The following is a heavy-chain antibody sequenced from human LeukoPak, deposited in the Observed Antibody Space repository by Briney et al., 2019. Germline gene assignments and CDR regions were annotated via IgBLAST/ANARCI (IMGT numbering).Heavy chain of an antibody. CDR2: VYNSGDT. CDR3: ARLKLGAYFDL. CDR1: GGSTSSDY. D-gene: IGHD3-16*01. J-gene: IGHJ2*01. V-gene: IGHV4-59*08. Sequence: SETLSLTCTVSGGSTSSDYWSWIRQSPGKGPEWVGYVYNSGDTGKNPSLKSRVTILLDTSKNQCSLKLTSVSAADTAVYYCARLKLGAYFDLWGRGTLVTVSS.